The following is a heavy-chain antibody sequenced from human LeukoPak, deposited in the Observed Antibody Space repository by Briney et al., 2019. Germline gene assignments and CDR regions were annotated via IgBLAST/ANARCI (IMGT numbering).Heavy chain of an antibody. D-gene: IGHD2-15*01. J-gene: IGHJ6*01. CDR3: ARGAMTPRPVVVHAYAMDV. CDR1: GGSISSGGYF. V-gene: IGHV4-30-2*01. Sequence: SETLSLTCAVSGGSISSGGYFWTWIRQPPGRGLEWLGDVVNGANPSLESRVTISIDRSTNQFSLKLRSVTAADTAVYFCARGAMTPRPVVVHAYAMDVWGQGTTVTVSS. CDR2: VVNGA.